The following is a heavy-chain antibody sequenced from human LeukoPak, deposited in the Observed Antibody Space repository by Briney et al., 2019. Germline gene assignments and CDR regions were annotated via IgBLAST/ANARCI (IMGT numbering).Heavy chain of an antibody. CDR3: AKDLGLPFLARSCPDY. Sequence: GGSLRLSCAVSGFTFSSYAMSWVRPVPGKGLEWVSAISGSGGSPYYADSVKGRFTISRDNSKNTLYLQMNSLRAEDTAVYYCAKDLGLPFLARSCPDYWGQGTLVTVSS. V-gene: IGHV3-23*01. CDR1: GFTFSSYA. CDR2: ISGSGGSP. J-gene: IGHJ4*02. D-gene: IGHD3-3*02.